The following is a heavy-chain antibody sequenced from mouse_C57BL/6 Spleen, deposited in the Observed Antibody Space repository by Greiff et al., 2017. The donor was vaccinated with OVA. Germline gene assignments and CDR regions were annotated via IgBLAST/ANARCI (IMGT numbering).Heavy chain of an antibody. V-gene: IGHV1-64*01. CDR2: IHPNSGST. D-gene: IGHD1-1*01. J-gene: IGHJ1*03. Sequence: VQLQQPGAELVKPGASVKLSCKASGYTFTSYWMHWVKQRPGQGLEWIGMIHPNSGSTNYNEKFKSKATLTVDKSSSTAYMQLSSLTSEDSAVXDGARGPSLYDWYLEVWGTGTTVTVPS. CDR3: ARGPSLYDWYLEV. CDR1: GYTFTSYW.